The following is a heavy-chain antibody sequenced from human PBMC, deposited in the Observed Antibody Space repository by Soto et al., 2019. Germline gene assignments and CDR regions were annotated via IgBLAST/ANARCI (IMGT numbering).Heavy chain of an antibody. Sequence: GVSLRLSCAASGFTFSSYGMHWVRQAPGKGLEWVAVIWYDGSNKYYADSVKGRFTISRDNSKNTLYLQMNSLRAEDTAVYYCAGAVDYPGAGYYYYGMDVWGQGTTVTVSS. V-gene: IGHV3-33*01. CDR3: AGAVDYPGAGYYYYGMDV. CDR2: IWYDGSNK. D-gene: IGHD4-17*01. CDR1: GFTFSSYG. J-gene: IGHJ6*02.